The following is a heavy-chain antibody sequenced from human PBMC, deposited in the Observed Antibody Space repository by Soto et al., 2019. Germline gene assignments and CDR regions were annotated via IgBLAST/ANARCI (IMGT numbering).Heavy chain of an antibody. D-gene: IGHD3-3*01. J-gene: IGHJ4*01. V-gene: IGHV3-23*01. CDR1: GVSFGSYA. CDR3: ARWSYLDY. CDR2: ISGSDGKT. Sequence: GSLRLSCAACGVSFGSYALSWVRQAPGKGLEWVSTISGSDGKTFYADSVKGRFSISRDTSQSTLYLQMNSLRADDTAMYYCARWSYLDYWGQGTRVTVSS.